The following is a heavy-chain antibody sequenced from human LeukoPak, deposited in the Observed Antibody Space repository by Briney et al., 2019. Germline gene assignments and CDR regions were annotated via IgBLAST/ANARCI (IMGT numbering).Heavy chain of an antibody. V-gene: IGHV4-39*07. CDR1: GGSISSSSYY. CDR3: ARGRSADY. Sequence: PSETLSLTCTVSGGSISSSSYYWGWIRQPPGKGLEWIGEINHSGSTNYNPSLKSRVTISVDTSKNQFSLKLSSMTAADTAVYYCARGRSADYWGQGTLVTVSS. CDR2: INHSGST. J-gene: IGHJ4*02.